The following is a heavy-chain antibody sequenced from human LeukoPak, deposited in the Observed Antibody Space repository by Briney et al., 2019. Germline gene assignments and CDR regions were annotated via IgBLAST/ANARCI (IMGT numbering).Heavy chain of an antibody. CDR1: GGSISSYY. D-gene: IGHD6-19*01. V-gene: IGHV4-4*07. J-gene: IGHJ6*02. Sequence: SETLSLTCTVSGGSISSYYWSWIRQPAGKGLEWIGRIYTSGSTNYNPSLKSRVTMSVDTSKNQFSLKLSSVTAADTAVYYCARGDIAVAAPSYYYYGMDVWGQGTTVTVSS. CDR3: ARGDIAVAAPSYYYYGMDV. CDR2: IYTSGST.